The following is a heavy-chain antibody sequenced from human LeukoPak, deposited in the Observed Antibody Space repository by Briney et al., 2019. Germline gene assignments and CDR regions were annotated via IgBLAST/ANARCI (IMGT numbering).Heavy chain of an antibody. D-gene: IGHD1-26*01. Sequence: ASVKVSCKVSGYTLTELSMHWVRQAPGKGLELMGGFDPEDGETIYAQKFQGRVTMTEDTSTDTAYMELSSLRSEDTAVYYCATDRTISGSSPPDVYWGQGTLVTVSS. J-gene: IGHJ4*02. V-gene: IGHV1-24*01. CDR2: FDPEDGET. CDR3: ATDRTISGSSPPDVY. CDR1: GYTLTELS.